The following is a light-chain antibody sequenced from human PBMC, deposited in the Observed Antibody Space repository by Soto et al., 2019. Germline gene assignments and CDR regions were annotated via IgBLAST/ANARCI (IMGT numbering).Light chain of an antibody. CDR2: GAS. Sequence: EIVLTQSPGTLSLSPGERATLSCRAIQSVSSSYLAWYQQKPGQAPRLLIYGASIRATGIPDRFSGSGSETDFTLTISRLEPEDFALYYCQQYGSSAPITFGQGTRLEIK. CDR3: QQYGSSAPIT. J-gene: IGKJ5*01. CDR1: QSVSSSY. V-gene: IGKV3-20*01.